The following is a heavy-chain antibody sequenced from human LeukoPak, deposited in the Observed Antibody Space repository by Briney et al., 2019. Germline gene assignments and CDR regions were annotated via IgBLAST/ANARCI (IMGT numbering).Heavy chain of an antibody. V-gene: IGHV3-21*04. CDR2: IFPSSVEI. J-gene: IGHJ4*02. D-gene: IGHD5-18*01. CDR3: ATYRQIQVPFEF. Sequence: GCSLRLSCAASGCTFSSYSMNWVRHAPGKGLKCVSTIFPSSVEIHYADSVKGRFTISRDNSRSTLSLQMDSLRAEDTATYYCATYRQIQVPFEFWGQGTLVTVSS. CDR1: GCTFSSYS.